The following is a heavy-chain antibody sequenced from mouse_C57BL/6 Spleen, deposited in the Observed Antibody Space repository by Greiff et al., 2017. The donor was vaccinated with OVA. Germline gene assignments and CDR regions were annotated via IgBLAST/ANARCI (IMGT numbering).Heavy chain of an antibody. CDR2: IWSGGST. CDR1: GFSLTSYG. J-gene: IGHJ3*01. D-gene: IGHD2-4*01. CDR3: ANYDYDGAWFAY. Sequence: VKVVESGPGLVQPSQSLSITCTVSGFSLTSYGVHWVRQSPGKGLEWLGVIWSGGSTDYNAAFISRLSISKDNSKSQVFFKMNSLQADDTAIYYCANYDYDGAWFAYWGQGTLVTVSA. V-gene: IGHV2-2*01.